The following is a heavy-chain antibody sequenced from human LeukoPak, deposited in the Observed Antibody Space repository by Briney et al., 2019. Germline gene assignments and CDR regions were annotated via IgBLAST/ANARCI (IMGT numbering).Heavy chain of an antibody. CDR1: GYTFTSYA. Sequence: ASVKVSCKTSGYTFTSYAMNWVRQAPGQGLELMGWINTCTGNTTYAQGFTGRVVFSLDTSVSTAYLQISTLKPEDTAVYYCASFGSHSFDYWGQGTLVTVSS. CDR2: INTCTGNT. V-gene: IGHV7-4-1*02. D-gene: IGHD3-10*01. CDR3: ASFGSHSFDY. J-gene: IGHJ4*02.